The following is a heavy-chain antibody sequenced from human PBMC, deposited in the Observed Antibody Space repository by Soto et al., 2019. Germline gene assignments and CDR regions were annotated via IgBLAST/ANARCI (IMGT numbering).Heavy chain of an antibody. Sequence: QVQLVQSGVEVKKPGASVKVSCKASGYTFTNYGITWVRQAPGQGLEWLGWISGYNCNTNYAQKFQGRVTMTTDTSTSTAYMDLRSLRYDATAVYYCARGGRFAVADTDYWGQGTLLTVSS. D-gene: IGHD3-3*01. CDR2: ISGYNCNT. CDR1: GYTFTNYG. J-gene: IGHJ4*02. V-gene: IGHV1-18*01. CDR3: ARGGRFAVADTDY.